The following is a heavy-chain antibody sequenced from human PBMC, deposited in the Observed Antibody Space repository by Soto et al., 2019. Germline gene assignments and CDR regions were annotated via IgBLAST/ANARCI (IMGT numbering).Heavy chain of an antibody. CDR3: ASLTWGTTVVTRGYYYGMDV. V-gene: IGHV3-48*03. D-gene: IGHD4-17*01. Sequence: PGGSLRLSCAASGFTFSSYEMNWVRQAPGKGLEWVSYISSSGSTIYYADSVKGRFTISRDNAKNSLYLQMNSLRAEDTAVYYYASLTWGTTVVTRGYYYGMDVWGQGTTVTVSS. CDR1: GFTFSSYE. CDR2: ISSSGSTI. J-gene: IGHJ6*02.